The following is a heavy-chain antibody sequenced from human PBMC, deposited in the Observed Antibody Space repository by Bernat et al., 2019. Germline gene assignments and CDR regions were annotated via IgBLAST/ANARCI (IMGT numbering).Heavy chain of an antibody. CDR3: ARDYISSVTTSDYYYGMDV. CDR1: GYTFTGYY. J-gene: IGHJ6*01. V-gene: IGHV1-2*04. Sequence: QVQLVQSGAEVQKPGASVKVSCKASGYTFTGYYMHWVRQAPGQGLEWMGWINPNSCGTNYAQKFQGWVTMTRDTSISTAYMELSRLRSDDTAVYYCARDYISSVTTSDYYYGMDVWGQGTTVTVSS. CDR2: INPNSCGT. D-gene: IGHD4-17*01.